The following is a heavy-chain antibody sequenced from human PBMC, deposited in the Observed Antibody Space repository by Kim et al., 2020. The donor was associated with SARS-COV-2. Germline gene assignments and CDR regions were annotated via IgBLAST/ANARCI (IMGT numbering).Heavy chain of an antibody. J-gene: IGHJ6*02. D-gene: IGHD3-16*02. V-gene: IGHV3-33*06. CDR1: GFTFSSYG. Sequence: GGSLRLSCAASGFTFSSYGMRWVRQAPGKGLEWVAVIWYDGSNKYYADSVKGRFTISRDNSKNTLYLQMNSLRAEDTAVYYCAKDGGRDGYDYIWGSDRPNYYYYGMDVWGQGTTVTVSS. CDR3: AKDGGRDGYDYIWGSDRPNYYYYGMDV. CDR2: IWYDGSNK.